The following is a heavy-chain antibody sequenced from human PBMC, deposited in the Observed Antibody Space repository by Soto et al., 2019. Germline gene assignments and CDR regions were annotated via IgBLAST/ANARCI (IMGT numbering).Heavy chain of an antibody. Sequence: PGGSLRLSCAASGFTFSSYSMHWVRQDPDMGLEWVAFISFAGNNKYYADSVKGRFTISRDNSNNMLYLEMNSLRPDDTAVYYCARDRQKALVVVAATGGFDYWGQGTPVTVS. V-gene: IGHV3-30*04. D-gene: IGHD2-15*01. CDR3: ARDRQKALVVVAATGGFDY. J-gene: IGHJ4*02. CDR1: GFTFSSYS. CDR2: ISFAGNNK.